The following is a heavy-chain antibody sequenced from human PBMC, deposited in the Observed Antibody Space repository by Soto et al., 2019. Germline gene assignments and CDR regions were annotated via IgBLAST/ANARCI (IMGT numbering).Heavy chain of an antibody. D-gene: IGHD3-16*01. Sequence: QITLKESGPTLVKPTQTLTLTCTFSGFSLSTSRVGVAWLRQPPGKALEWLALIYWDDDNRYSPFLKSRLTISKDTSKNRVVLTMTNMDPVDTATYYCAHLGGGYFAYWGQGTLVSVSS. V-gene: IGHV2-5*02. CDR2: IYWDDDN. J-gene: IGHJ4*02. CDR1: GFSLSTSRVG. CDR3: AHLGGGYFAY.